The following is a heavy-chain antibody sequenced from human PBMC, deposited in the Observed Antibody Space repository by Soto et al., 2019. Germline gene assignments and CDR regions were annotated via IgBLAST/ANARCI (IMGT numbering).Heavy chain of an antibody. CDR2: VIPNLGVT. D-gene: IGHD2-15*01. CDR3: ARDKGYCSDTSCPDFDY. CDR1: GGTLSSYT. J-gene: IGHJ4*02. V-gene: IGHV1-69*04. Sequence: SVTVSCTASGGTLSSYTFSWVRQAPGQGLEWMGRVIPNLGVTNYAKKFQGRFTIVVDTSTSTAYMELNSLRYEDTAVYYCARDKGYCSDTSCPDFDYWGLGTLVTVSS.